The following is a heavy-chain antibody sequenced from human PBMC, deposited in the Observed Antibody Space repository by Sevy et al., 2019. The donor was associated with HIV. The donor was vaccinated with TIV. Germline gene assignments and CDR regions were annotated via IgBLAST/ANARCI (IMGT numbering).Heavy chain of an antibody. D-gene: IGHD4-17*01. CDR2: ISYDGSNK. J-gene: IGHJ6*02. Sequence: GGSLRLSCAASGFTFSSYGMHWVRQAPGKGLEWVAVISYDGSNKYYAYSVKGRFTISRDNSKNTLYLQMNSLRAEDTAVYYCAKDDYGDHDGHNYYYYGMDVWGQGTTVTVSS. V-gene: IGHV3-30*18. CDR3: AKDDYGDHDGHNYYYYGMDV. CDR1: GFTFSSYG.